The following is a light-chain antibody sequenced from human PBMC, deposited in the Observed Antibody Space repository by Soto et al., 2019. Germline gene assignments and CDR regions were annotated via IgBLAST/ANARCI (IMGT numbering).Light chain of an antibody. J-gene: IGKJ1*01. V-gene: IGKV3-20*01. CDR1: QSVSSN. CDR3: QQYGSSPRT. CDR2: GAF. Sequence: LVMARSPASECVYPAERAAPFYRASQSVSSNLAWYQQKPGQAPRLLIYGAFKKATGIPDRFSGSGSGTDFTLTISRLEPEDFAVYCCQQYGSSPRTFGQGTKVDIK.